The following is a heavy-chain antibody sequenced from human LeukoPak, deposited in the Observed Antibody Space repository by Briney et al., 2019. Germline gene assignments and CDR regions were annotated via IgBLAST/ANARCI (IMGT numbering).Heavy chain of an antibody. D-gene: IGHD6-19*01. CDR2: ISSSSSYI. Sequence: PGGSLRLSCAASGFTFSSYSMNWVRQAPGKGLEWVSSISSSSSYIYYADSVKGRFTISRDNAKNSLYLQMNSLRAEDTAVYYCARANEWLEYYYYMDVWGKGTTVTISS. CDR3: ARANEWLEYYYYMDV. V-gene: IGHV3-21*01. CDR1: GFTFSSYS. J-gene: IGHJ6*03.